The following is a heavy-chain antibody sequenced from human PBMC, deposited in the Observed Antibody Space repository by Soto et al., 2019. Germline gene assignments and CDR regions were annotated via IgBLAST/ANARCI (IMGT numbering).Heavy chain of an antibody. CDR3: ARRAAAGRSFDY. V-gene: IGHV3-48*04. D-gene: IGHD6-13*01. J-gene: IGHJ4*02. CDR1: GFIFNHYG. CDR2: ISSSGNSI. Sequence: GGSLRLSCATSGFIFNHYGMHWVRQAPGKGLEWVSYISSSGNSIYYADSVRGRFTVSRDNAKNSLFLQMNSLRAEDTAVYYCARRAAAGRSFDYWGLGTLVTVSS.